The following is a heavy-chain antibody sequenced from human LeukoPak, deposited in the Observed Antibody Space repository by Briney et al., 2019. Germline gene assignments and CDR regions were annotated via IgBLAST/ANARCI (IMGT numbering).Heavy chain of an antibody. CDR3: ARDGEEFDDYVWGSYRPNYFDQ. J-gene: IGHJ4*02. Sequence: GGSLRLSCAVSGFTFGSYSMNWVRQAPGKGLEWVSCISSRSSFIYYADSVKGRFTISRDNAKNSLYLQMNSLRAEDAAVYYCARDGEEFDDYVWGSYRPNYFDQWGQGTLVTVSS. CDR1: GFTFGSYS. D-gene: IGHD3-16*01. V-gene: IGHV3-21*06. CDR2: ISSRSSFI.